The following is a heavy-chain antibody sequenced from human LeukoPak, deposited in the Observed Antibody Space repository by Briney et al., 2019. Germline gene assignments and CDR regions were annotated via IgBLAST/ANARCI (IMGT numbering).Heavy chain of an antibody. CDR3: ARVMRELLLAYAFDI. CDR2: ISSSSSYI. CDR1: GFTFSSYS. V-gene: IGHV3-21*04. J-gene: IGHJ3*02. D-gene: IGHD1-26*01. Sequence: GGSLRLSCAASGFTFSSYSMNWVRQAPGKGLEWVSSISSSSSYIYYADSVKGRFTISRDNAENSLYLQMNSLRAEDTAVYFCARVMRELLLAYAFDIWGQGTMVTVSS.